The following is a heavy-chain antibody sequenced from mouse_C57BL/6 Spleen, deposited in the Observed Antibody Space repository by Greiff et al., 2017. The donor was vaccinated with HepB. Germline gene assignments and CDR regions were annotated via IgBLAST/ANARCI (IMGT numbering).Heavy chain of an antibody. D-gene: IGHD3-2*02. J-gene: IGHJ2*01. V-gene: IGHV1-15*01. CDR2: IDPETGGT. Sequence: QVQLQQSGAELVRPGASVTLSCKASGYTFTDYEMHWVKQTPVHGLEWIGAIDPETGGTAYNQKFKGKAILTADKSSSTAYMELRSLTSEDSAVYYCTRRGSSGYDYWGQGTTLTVSS. CDR1: GYTFTDYE. CDR3: TRRGSSGYDY.